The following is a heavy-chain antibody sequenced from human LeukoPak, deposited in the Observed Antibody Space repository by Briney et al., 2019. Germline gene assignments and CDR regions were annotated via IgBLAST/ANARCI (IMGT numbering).Heavy chain of an antibody. CDR1: GFTFSNYW. J-gene: IGHJ4*02. V-gene: IGHV3-74*01. D-gene: IGHD4-17*01. CDR2: INRDGRST. Sequence: PGGSLRLSCAASGFTFSNYWMHWVRQAPGKGLVWVSRINRDGRSTNYADSVKGRFTISRDKAKNTVFLQMNSLRAEDTAVYYCALPLRDGDFYFDYWGQGALVTVSS. CDR3: ALPLRDGDFYFDY.